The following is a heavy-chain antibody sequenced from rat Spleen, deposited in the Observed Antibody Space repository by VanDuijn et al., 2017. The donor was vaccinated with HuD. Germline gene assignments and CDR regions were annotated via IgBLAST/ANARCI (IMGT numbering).Heavy chain of an antibody. D-gene: IGHD1-11*01. CDR2: ISYSGST. CDR3: ARYYLGLRVMDA. J-gene: IGHJ4*01. CDR1: GYSITSSY. Sequence: EVQLQESGPGLVKPSQSLSLTCSVTGYSITSSYRWNWIRKFPGNKMEWMGYISYSGSTSYNPSLKSRISITRDTSKNQFFLQLNSVTTEDTATYYGARYYLGLRVMDAWGQGASVTVSS. V-gene: IGHV3-1*01.